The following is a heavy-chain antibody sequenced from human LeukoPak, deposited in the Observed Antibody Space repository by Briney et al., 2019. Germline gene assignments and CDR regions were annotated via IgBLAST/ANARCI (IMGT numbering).Heavy chain of an antibody. CDR2: IYYSGST. V-gene: IGHV4-31*03. CDR1: GGSISSGGYY. CDR3: AREQYQLLTPNWFDP. J-gene: IGHJ5*02. D-gene: IGHD2-2*01. Sequence: SQTLSLTCTVSGGSISSGGYYWSWIRQHPGKGLEWIWYIYYSGSTYYNPSLKSRVTISVDTSKNQFSLKLSSVTAADTAVYHCAREQYQLLTPNWFDPWGQGTLVTLSS.